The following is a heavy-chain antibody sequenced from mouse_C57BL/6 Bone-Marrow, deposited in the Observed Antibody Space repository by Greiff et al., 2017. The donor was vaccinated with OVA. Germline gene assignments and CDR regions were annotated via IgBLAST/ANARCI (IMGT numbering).Heavy chain of an antibody. J-gene: IGHJ3*01. CDR2: IDPSDSYT. Sequence: VQLQQSGAELVKPGASVKLSCKASGYTFTEYTIHWVKQRPGQGLEWIGVIDPSDSYTNYNQKFKGKATLTVDTSSSTAYMQLSSLTSEDSAVYYCAGGGPYGNYFAYWGQGTLVTVSA. CDR1: GYTFTEYT. CDR3: AGGGPYGNYFAY. V-gene: IGHV1-59*01. D-gene: IGHD2-1*01.